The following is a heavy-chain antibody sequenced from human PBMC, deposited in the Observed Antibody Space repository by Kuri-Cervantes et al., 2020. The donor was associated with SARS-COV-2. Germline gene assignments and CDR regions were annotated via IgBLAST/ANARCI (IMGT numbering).Heavy chain of an antibody. CDR1: GFTFNRHP. Sequence: GGSLRLSCAASGFTFNRHPMNWVRQAPGKGLEWVAVISYDGSNKYYADSVKGRFTISRDNSKNTLYLQMNSLRAEDTAVYYCAKALGNYYYYGMDVWGQGTTVTVSS. V-gene: IGHV3-30*18. CDR3: AKALGNYYYYGMDV. J-gene: IGHJ6*02. CDR2: ISYDGSNK. D-gene: IGHD7-27*01.